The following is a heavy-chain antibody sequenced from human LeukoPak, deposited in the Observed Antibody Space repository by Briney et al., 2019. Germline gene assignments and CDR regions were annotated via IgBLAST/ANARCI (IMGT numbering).Heavy chain of an antibody. CDR3: ANYRKPQGLDY. CDR1: RFAFSTYA. J-gene: IGHJ4*02. D-gene: IGHD1-14*01. CDR2: ISSNGADT. Sequence: GGSLRLSCAVSRFAFSTYAMTWVRQAPGQGLEYVSTISSNGADTYYADSVKGRFTISRDISKNTLYLQMTSLRVEDTAVYYCANYRKPQGLDYWGQGTLVTVSS. V-gene: IGHV3-23*01.